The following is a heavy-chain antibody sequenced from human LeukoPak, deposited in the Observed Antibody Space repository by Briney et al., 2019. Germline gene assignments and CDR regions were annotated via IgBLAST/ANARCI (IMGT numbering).Heavy chain of an antibody. V-gene: IGHV3-33*01. Sequence: GGSLRLSCAASGFTFSRCGMHWVRQAPGKGLEWVAVIWYDGSHEYYADSVKGRFTISRDNSKNTLYLQMNSLRAEDTAVYYCARDRSAYCGGDCYASAYNIWGQGTVVTVSS. CDR3: ARDRSAYCGGDCYASAYNI. J-gene: IGHJ3*02. CDR2: IWYDGSHE. D-gene: IGHD2-21*02. CDR1: GFTFSRCG.